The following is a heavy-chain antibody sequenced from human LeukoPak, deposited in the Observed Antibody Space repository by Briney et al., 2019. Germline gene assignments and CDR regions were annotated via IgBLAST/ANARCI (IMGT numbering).Heavy chain of an antibody. V-gene: IGHV3-30*03. CDR1: GFTFSSYG. CDR3: ARAGYYYYGMDV. J-gene: IGHJ6*02. Sequence: GGSLRLSCAASGFTFSSYGMHWVRQAPGKGLEWVAVISYDGSNKYYADSVKGRFTISRDNSKNTLYLQMNSLRAGDTAVYYCARAGYYYYGMDVWGQGTTVTVSS. CDR2: ISYDGSNK.